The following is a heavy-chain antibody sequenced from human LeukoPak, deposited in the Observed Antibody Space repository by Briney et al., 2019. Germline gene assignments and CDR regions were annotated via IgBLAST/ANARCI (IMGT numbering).Heavy chain of an antibody. J-gene: IGHJ4*01. Sequence: KSGGPLRLSCAASGFTFSDYYLTWIRQAPGKGLEWVSYIDYVNTLTNYADSVKGRFTISRGNAENSLYLQMNSLRAEDTAVYFCARVSSRWVFQTGLSSFFDYWGHGTLFTVSP. CDR2: IDYVNTLT. CDR3: ARVSSRWVFQTGLSSFFDY. V-gene: IGHV3-11*05. CDR1: GFTFSDYY. D-gene: IGHD3-16*02.